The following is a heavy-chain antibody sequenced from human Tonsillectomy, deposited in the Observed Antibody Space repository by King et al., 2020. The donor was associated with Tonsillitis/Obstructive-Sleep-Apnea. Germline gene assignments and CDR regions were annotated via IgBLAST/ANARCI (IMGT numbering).Heavy chain of an antibody. CDR3: ARGVGFGDLFDAFDI. CDR1: GYTFISYG. J-gene: IGHJ3*02. Sequence: QLVQSGAEVKKPGASVKVSCKASGYTFISYGISWGRQAPGQGLEWMGWISAYNGNTNCAQKLQGRVTMTTDTSTSTAYMEVRSLRSDDTAVYYCARGVGFGDLFDAFDIWGQGTMVTVSS. CDR2: ISAYNGNT. V-gene: IGHV1-18*01. D-gene: IGHD3-10*01.